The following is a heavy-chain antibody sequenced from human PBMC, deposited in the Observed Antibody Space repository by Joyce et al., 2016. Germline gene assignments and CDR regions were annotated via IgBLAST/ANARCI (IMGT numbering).Heavy chain of an antibody. V-gene: IGHV4-31*11. CDR2: INYSGNT. Sequence: QVQLQESGPGLVQPSQTLSLTCGVSGGPISDGGYYWSWIRQRPGQGLEWIGYINYSGNTYYNPSLKGRVTISIDMSKNQFSLRLTSVTAADTAVYYGARVPLSSAFDYWGQRILVTVSS. J-gene: IGHJ4*02. CDR3: ARVPLSSAFDY. D-gene: IGHD1-26*01. CDR1: GGPISDGGYY.